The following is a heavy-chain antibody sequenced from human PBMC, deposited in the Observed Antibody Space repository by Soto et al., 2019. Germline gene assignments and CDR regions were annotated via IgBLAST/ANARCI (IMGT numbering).Heavy chain of an antibody. Sequence: ALRLSCFASGVTFDDYSMHGIRQVPGKGLEWVSGISSNSYTIRYADSVQSRFTISRDNAKNSLYLQMKSLRPDDSALYYCAKSHVGMVIWPTWFFDLWGRGTLVTVSS. CDR1: GVTFDDYS. D-gene: IGHD1-26*01. CDR3: AKSHVGMVIWPTWFFDL. V-gene: IGHV3-9*01. J-gene: IGHJ2*01. CDR2: ISSNSYTI.